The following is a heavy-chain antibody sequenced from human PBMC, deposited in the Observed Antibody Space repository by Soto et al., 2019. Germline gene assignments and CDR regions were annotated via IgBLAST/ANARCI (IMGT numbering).Heavy chain of an antibody. V-gene: IGHV3-30-3*01. CDR1: GFTFSSYA. J-gene: IGHJ5*02. CDR3: ARDPSSITGTTRFDP. D-gene: IGHD1-7*01. Sequence: QVQLVESGGGVVQPGRSLRLSCAASGFTFSSYAMHWVRQAPGKGLEWVAVISYDGSNKYYADSVKGRFTISRDNSKNTQYLQMNSLRAEDTAVYYCARDPSSITGTTRFDPWGQGTLVTVSS. CDR2: ISYDGSNK.